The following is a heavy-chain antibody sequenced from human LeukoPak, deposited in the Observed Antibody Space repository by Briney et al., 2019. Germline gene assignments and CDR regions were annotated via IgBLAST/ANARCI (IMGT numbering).Heavy chain of an antibody. D-gene: IGHD5-18*01. CDR2: IYPGDSDT. CDR3: ARGFVDTAIIAIFDGFDI. CDR1: GYSFTSYW. Sequence: GESLKISCKGSGYSFTSYWIGWVRQMPGKGLEWMGIIYPGDSDTRYSPSFQGQVTISADKSISTAYLQWSSLKASDTAMYYCARGFVDTAIIAIFDGFDIWGQGTMVTVSS. J-gene: IGHJ3*02. V-gene: IGHV5-51*01.